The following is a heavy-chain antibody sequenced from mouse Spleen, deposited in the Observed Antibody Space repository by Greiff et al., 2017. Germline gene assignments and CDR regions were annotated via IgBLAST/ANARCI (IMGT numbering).Heavy chain of an antibody. CDR3: ARPSYGNQAWFAY. CDR1: GYTFTSYW. V-gene: IGHV1-69*01. D-gene: IGHD2-1*01. J-gene: IGHJ3*01. CDR2: IDPSDSYT. Sequence: QVHVKQPGAELVMPGASVKLSCKASGYTFTSYWMHWVKQRPGQGLEWIGEIDPSDSYTNYNQKFKGKATLTVDKSSSTAYMQLSSLTSEDSAVYYCARPSYGNQAWFAYWGQGTLVTVSA.